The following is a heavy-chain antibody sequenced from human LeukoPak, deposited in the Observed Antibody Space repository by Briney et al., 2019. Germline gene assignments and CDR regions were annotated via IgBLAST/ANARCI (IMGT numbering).Heavy chain of an antibody. CDR2: ISYDGSNK. CDR3: ARENTGGYDCCGDPTFDY. CDR1: GFPFSSYA. J-gene: IGHJ4*02. Sequence: PGGSLRLSCAASGFPFSSYAMTWVRQAPGKGLEWVAVISYDGSNKYYADSVKGRFTISRDNSKNTLYLQMNSLRAEDTAVYYCARENTGGYDCCGDPTFDYWGQGTLVTVSS. V-gene: IGHV3-30*04. D-gene: IGHD5-12*01.